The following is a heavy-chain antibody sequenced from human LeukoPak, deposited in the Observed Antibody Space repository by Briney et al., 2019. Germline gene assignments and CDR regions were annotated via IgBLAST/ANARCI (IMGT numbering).Heavy chain of an antibody. CDR2: IHTSGST. V-gene: IGHV4-4*07. J-gene: IGHJ5*02. D-gene: IGHD3-22*01. CDR3: ARVGNYYDSSGYYYGVDWFDP. Sequence: SETLSLTCTVSGGSISSYYWSWIRQPAGKGLEWIGRIHTSGSTNYNPSLKSRVTISVDTSKNQFSLKLSSVTAADTAVYYCARVGNYYDSSGYYYGVDWFDPWGQGTLVTVSS. CDR1: GGSISSYY.